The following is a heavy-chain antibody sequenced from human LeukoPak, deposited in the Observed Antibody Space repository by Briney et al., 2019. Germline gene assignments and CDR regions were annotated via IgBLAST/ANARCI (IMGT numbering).Heavy chain of an antibody. Sequence: RSGGSLRLSCAASGFNFSSFAMSWVRQAPGKGLEWVSVIYSGGSTYYADSVKGRFTISRDNSKNTLYLQMYSLRAEAKDVYYCAKDLGPNSSGWYIHYFDYWGQGTLVTVSS. V-gene: IGHV3-23*03. CDR3: AKDLGPNSSGWYIHYFDY. J-gene: IGHJ4*02. CDR1: GFNFSSFA. CDR2: IYSGGST. D-gene: IGHD6-19*01.